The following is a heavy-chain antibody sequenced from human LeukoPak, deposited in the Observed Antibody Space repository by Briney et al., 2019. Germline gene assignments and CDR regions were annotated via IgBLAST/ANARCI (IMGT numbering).Heavy chain of an antibody. V-gene: IGHV3-53*01. D-gene: IGHD6-13*01. Sequence: GGSLRPSCAAPGFTVSSNYMSWVRQAPGKGLEWVSVIYSGGSTYYADSVKGRFTISRDNSKNTLYLQMNSLRAEDTAVYYCARSKTSSSWYGNWFDPWGQGTLVTVS. CDR1: GFTVSSNY. CDR3: ARSKTSSSWYGNWFDP. CDR2: IYSGGST. J-gene: IGHJ5*02.